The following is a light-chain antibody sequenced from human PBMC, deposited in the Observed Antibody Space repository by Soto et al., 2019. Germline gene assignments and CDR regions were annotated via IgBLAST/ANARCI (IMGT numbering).Light chain of an antibody. J-gene: IGLJ1*01. V-gene: IGLV2-11*01. CDR3: SSYIPTRVLYV. Sequence: QSVLTQPRSVSGSPGQSVTISCTGTSSDVGGYNYVSWYQQHPGKAPKLMVYDVSKRPSGVPDRLSGSKSGHTASLTISGLQAEDEADYYCSSYIPTRVLYVFGTGTKVTVL. CDR1: SSDVGGYNY. CDR2: DVS.